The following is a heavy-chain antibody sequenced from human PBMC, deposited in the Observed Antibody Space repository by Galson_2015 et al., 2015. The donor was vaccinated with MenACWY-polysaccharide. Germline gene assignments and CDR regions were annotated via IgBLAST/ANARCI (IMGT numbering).Heavy chain of an antibody. J-gene: IGHJ5*02. Sequence: SLRLSCAVSGFTFSSYVMSWVRQAPGRGLEWVSSITDSGSSTYYVDSVKGRFTISRDNSKNTQFLQMNSLRADDTAVYYCAKGGREVDNWLDPWGQGALVTVSS. D-gene: IGHD1-26*01. CDR2: ITDSGSST. CDR1: GFTFSSYV. V-gene: IGHV3-23*01. CDR3: AKGGREVDNWLDP.